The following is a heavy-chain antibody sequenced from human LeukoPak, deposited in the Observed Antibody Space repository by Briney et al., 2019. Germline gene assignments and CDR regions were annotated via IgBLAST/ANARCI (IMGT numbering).Heavy chain of an antibody. J-gene: IGHJ5*02. CDR2: IYYTGST. V-gene: IGHV4-59*01. D-gene: IGHD1-26*01. CDR3: ARGGNYWPQWWFDP. CDR1: GGSINDYY. Sequence: PSETLSLTCTASGGSINDYYWTWIRQPPGKGLEWIGYIYYTGSTSYNPSLKSRVTMSLDASKNQFSLELNSVTPADTAVYYCARGGNYWPQWWFDPWGRGTLVSVSS.